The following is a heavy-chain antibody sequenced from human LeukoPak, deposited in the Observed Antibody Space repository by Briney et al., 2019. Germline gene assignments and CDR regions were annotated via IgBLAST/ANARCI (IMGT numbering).Heavy chain of an antibody. V-gene: IGHV4-34*01. CDR3: ARGILDRLRYFDWLSNWFDP. CDR2: INHSGST. J-gene: IGHJ5*02. CDR1: GGSFSGYY. Sequence: SETLSLTCAVYGGSFSGYYWSWIRQPPGKGLEWIGEINHSGSTNYNPSLKSRVTISVDTSKNQFSLKLSSVTAADTAVYYCARGILDRLRYFDWLSNWFDPWGQGTLVTVSS. D-gene: IGHD3-9*01.